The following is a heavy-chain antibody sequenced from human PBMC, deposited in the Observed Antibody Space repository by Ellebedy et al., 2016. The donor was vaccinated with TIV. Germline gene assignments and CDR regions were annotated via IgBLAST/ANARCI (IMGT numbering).Heavy chain of an antibody. V-gene: IGHV3-23*01. CDR2: ISGSGGST. J-gene: IGHJ5*02. D-gene: IGHD6-19*01. Sequence: GESLKISCAASGFTFSSYAMSWVRQAPGKGLEWVSAISGSGGSTYYVDSVKGRFTISRDNSKNTLYLQMNSLRAEDTAVYYCAKDGGSGWPPNWFDPWGQGTLVTVS. CDR1: GFTFSSYA. CDR3: AKDGGSGWPPNWFDP.